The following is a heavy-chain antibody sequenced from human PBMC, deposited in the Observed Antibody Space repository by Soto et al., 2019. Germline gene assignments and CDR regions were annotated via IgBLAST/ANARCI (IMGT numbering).Heavy chain of an antibody. D-gene: IGHD2-2*03. J-gene: IGHJ6*02. CDR1: GGTFSSYA. CDR3: ARSGYCSSTSCYPAWGYYYYGLDV. CDR2: IIPIFGTA. Sequence: SVKVSCKASGGTFSSYAISWVRQAPGQGLEWMGGIIPIFGTANYAQKFQGRVTITADESTSTAYMELSSLRSEGTAVYYCARSGYCSSTSCYPAWGYYYYGLDVWGQGTTVTVSS. V-gene: IGHV1-69*13.